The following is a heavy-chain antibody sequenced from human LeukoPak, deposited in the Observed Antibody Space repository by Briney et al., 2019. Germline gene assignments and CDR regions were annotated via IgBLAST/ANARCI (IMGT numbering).Heavy chain of an antibody. Sequence: GGALRLSCAASGLTFSRYWMHWVRQVPGKGLVWVSHINADGTTTDYADSVKGRFAISRDNSKNTLYLQMNSLRAEDTAVYYCAKSRVTSTFDGLDVWGQGTMVTVSS. CDR2: INADGTTT. V-gene: IGHV3-74*01. D-gene: IGHD4-23*01. CDR3: AKSRVTSTFDGLDV. CDR1: GLTFSRYW. J-gene: IGHJ3*01.